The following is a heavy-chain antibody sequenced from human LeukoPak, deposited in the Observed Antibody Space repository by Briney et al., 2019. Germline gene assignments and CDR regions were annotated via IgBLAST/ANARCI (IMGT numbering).Heavy chain of an antibody. CDR2: ISYDGSNK. V-gene: IGHV3-30*04. Sequence: GRSLRLSCAASGFTFSSYAMHWVRQAPGKGLEWVAVISYDGSNKYYADSAKGRFTISRDNSKNTLYLQMNSLRAEDTAVYYCAREMATITDYWGQGTLVTVSS. CDR3: AREMATITDY. J-gene: IGHJ4*02. D-gene: IGHD5-24*01. CDR1: GFTFSSYA.